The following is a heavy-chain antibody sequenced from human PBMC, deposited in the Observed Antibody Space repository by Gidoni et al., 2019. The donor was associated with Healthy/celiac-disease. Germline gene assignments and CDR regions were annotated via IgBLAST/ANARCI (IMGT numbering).Heavy chain of an antibody. Sequence: EVQLVESGGGLVKPGGSLRLSCAASGFTFSNAWMSWVRQAPGKGLEWVGRIKSKTDGGTTDYAAPVKGRFTISRDDSKNTLYLQMNSLKTEDTAVYYCTTPHGGILTGYDAFDIWGQGTMVTVSS. J-gene: IGHJ3*02. D-gene: IGHD3-9*01. CDR2: IKSKTDGGTT. CDR1: GFTFSNAW. CDR3: TTPHGGILTGYDAFDI. V-gene: IGHV3-15*01.